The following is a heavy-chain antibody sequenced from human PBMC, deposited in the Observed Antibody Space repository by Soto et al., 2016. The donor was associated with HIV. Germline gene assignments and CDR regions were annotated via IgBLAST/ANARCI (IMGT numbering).Heavy chain of an antibody. Sequence: QVQLQQWGAGLLKPSETLSLTCAVYGGSFSGYYWSWIRQPPGKGLEWIGEINHSGTTNYNPSLKSRVTVSVDTSKNHFSLKLTSVTVADTAVYYCARGRYYFXAYADYWGQGPWSTVSS. V-gene: IGHV4-34*01. D-gene: IGHD5-12*01. J-gene: IGHJ4*03. CDR3: ARGRYYFXAYADY. CDR1: GGSFSGYY. CDR2: INHSGTT.